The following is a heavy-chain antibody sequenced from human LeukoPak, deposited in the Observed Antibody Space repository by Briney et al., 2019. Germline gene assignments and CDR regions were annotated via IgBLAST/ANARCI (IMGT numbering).Heavy chain of an antibody. J-gene: IGHJ4*02. Sequence: GGSPRLSCAASGFTFSSYALSWVRQAPGKGLEWVSGIKSSYSTYNADSVKGRFTISRDNSKNTLHLQMNSLRAEDTAVYYCARGYGSGSFNELEFWGQGTLVTVSS. CDR2: IKSSYST. CDR1: GFTFSSYA. V-gene: IGHV3-23*01. CDR3: ARGYGSGSFNELEF. D-gene: IGHD3-10*01.